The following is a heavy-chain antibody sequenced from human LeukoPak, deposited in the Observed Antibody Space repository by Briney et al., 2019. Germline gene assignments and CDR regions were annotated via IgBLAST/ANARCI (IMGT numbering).Heavy chain of an antibody. CDR1: GFTFSSYG. Sequence: GRSLRLSCAASGFTFSSYGMHWVRQAPGKGLEWVAVIWYDGSNKYYADSVKGRFTISRDNSKNTLYLQMNSLRAEDTAVYYCARVRGSPYCGGDCYIDYWGQGTLVTVSS. CDR2: IWYDGSNK. J-gene: IGHJ4*02. V-gene: IGHV3-33*01. CDR3: ARVRGSPYCGGDCYIDY. D-gene: IGHD2-21*02.